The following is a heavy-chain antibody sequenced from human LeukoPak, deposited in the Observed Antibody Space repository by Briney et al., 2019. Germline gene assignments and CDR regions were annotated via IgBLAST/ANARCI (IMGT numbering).Heavy chain of an antibody. J-gene: IGHJ4*02. D-gene: IGHD2-8*01. CDR3: ARTYDVSVDY. CDR2: IYTSGST. Sequence: SETLSPTCTVSGGSISSGSYYWSWIRQPAGKGLEWIGRIYTSGSTNYNPSLKSRVTISVDTSKNQFSLKLSSVTAADTAVYYCARTYDVSVDYWGQGTLVTVSS. V-gene: IGHV4-61*02. CDR1: GGSISSGSYY.